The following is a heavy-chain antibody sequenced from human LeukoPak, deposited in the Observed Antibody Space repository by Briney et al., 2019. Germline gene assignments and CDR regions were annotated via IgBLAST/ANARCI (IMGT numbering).Heavy chain of an antibody. CDR3: ARGVSYYDSSGYYNEYFQH. Sequence: PSETLSLTCTVSGGSISSYYWSWIRQPPGKGLEWIGYIYYSGSANYNPSLKSRVTISVDTSKNQFSLKLSSVTAADTAVYYCARGVSYYDSSGYYNEYFQHWGQGTLVTVSS. CDR1: GGSISSYY. J-gene: IGHJ1*01. D-gene: IGHD3-22*01. CDR2: IYYSGSA. V-gene: IGHV4-59*08.